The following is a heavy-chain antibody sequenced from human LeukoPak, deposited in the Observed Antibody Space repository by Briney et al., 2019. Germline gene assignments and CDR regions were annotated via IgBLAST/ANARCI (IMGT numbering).Heavy chain of an antibody. CDR2: ISGSSGTI. J-gene: IGHJ5*02. CDR1: GFTFSSYS. CDR3: ARDGNWFDP. Sequence: GGSLRLSCAASGFTFSSYSMNWVRQAPGRGLEWLSYISGSSGTIYYADSVEGRFTISRDNAKDSVYLQMNSLRDEDTAVYYCARDGNWFDPWGQGTLVTVSS. V-gene: IGHV3-48*02.